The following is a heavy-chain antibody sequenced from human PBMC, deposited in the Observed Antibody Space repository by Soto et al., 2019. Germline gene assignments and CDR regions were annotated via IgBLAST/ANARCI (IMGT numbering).Heavy chain of an antibody. CDR1: GFTFSSYA. CDR2: MSYDGSNK. V-gene: IGHV3-30-3*01. D-gene: IGHD2-15*01. CDR3: ARFKGCSGGSCYPYFDY. Sequence: QVQLVESGGGVVQPGRSLRLSCAASGFTFSSYAMHWVRQAPGKGLEWVAVMSYDGSNKYYADSVKGRFTISRDNSKNTVYLQVNSLRAEDTAVYYCARFKGCSGGSCYPYFDYWGQGTLVTVSS. J-gene: IGHJ4*02.